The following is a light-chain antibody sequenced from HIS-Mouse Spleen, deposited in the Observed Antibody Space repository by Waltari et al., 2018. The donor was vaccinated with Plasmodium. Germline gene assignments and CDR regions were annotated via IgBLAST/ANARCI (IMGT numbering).Light chain of an antibody. CDR2: EGS. V-gene: IGLV2-23*03. Sequence: QSALTQPAPVSGSPGPSITLSCTGTSSAVGSYHLASWYQPHPGKAPKPLSYEGSKWPSGVSNRFSGSKSGNTASLTISGLQAEDEADYYCCSYAGSSTVVFGGGTKLTVL. J-gene: IGLJ3*02. CDR3: CSYAGSSTVV. CDR1: SSAVGSYHL.